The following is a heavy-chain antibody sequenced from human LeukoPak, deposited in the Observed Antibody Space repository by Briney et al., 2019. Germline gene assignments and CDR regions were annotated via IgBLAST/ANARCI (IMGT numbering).Heavy chain of an antibody. CDR1: GGSISSYY. Sequence: SETLSLTCTVSGGSISSYYWSWIRQPPGKGLEWIGYIYYSGSTNYNPSLKSRVTISVGTSKNQFSLKLSSVTAADTAVYYCARDQSGSYIFDYWGQGTLVTVSS. CDR3: ARDQSGSYIFDY. J-gene: IGHJ4*02. V-gene: IGHV4-59*01. D-gene: IGHD1-26*01. CDR2: IYYSGST.